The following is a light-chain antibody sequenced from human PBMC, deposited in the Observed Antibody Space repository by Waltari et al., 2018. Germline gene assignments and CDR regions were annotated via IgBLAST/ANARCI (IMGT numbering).Light chain of an antibody. CDR1: NSHTRRET. V-gene: IGLV1-44*01. Sequence: QSVLTQPPSASGTPGQRVTTSCSGSNSHTRRETVNWYQQLPGAAPQLPIYSDYQRPSGVPGRFSASKSGTSAALAITGLQSEDEADYWCTAWDDSLDAYVFGTGTKVTVL. CDR2: SDY. CDR3: TAWDDSLDAYV. J-gene: IGLJ1*01.